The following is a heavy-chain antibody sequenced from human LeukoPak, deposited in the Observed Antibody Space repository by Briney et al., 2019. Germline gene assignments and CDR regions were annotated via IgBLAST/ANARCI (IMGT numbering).Heavy chain of an antibody. V-gene: IGHV4-4*02. D-gene: IGHD1-14*01. Sequence: KPSETLSLTCTVSLDSTTSNFWGWVRQPPGKGLEWIGEIHRSGSPNYNPSLQSRVTISIDRSRNQIALELSSVTAADTAVYYCAREILGGFNPGAYWGQGTLVTVSS. J-gene: IGHJ4*02. CDR1: LDSTTSNF. CDR3: AREILGGFNPGAY. CDR2: IHRSGSP.